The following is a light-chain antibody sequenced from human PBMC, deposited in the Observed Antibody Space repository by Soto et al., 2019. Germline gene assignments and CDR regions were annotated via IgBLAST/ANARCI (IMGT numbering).Light chain of an antibody. CDR3: NSYSSSTTPYV. CDR1: SGDVGAYNF. CDR2: NVN. Sequence: QPVLTQPASVSGSPGQSITISCTGTSGDVGAYNFVSWYQQHPGKAPKLMIHNVNSRPSGVSYRFSGSKSGNTASLTISGLQAEDEADYYCNSYSSSTTPYVFGTGTKLTVL. J-gene: IGLJ1*01. V-gene: IGLV2-14*03.